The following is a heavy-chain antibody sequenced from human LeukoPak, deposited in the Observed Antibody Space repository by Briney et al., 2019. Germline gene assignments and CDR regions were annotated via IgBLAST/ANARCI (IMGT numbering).Heavy chain of an antibody. CDR2: IIPIFGTA. J-gene: IGHJ6*04. V-gene: IGHV1-69*13. CDR3: AREDIVVVPAAMGGYYYYGMDV. D-gene: IGHD2-2*01. Sequence: GASVMVSCKASGGTFSSYAISWVRQAPGQGLEWMGGIIPIFGTANYAQKFQGRVTITADESTSTAYMELSSLRSEDTAVYYCAREDIVVVPAAMGGYYYYGMDVWGKGTTVTVSS. CDR1: GGTFSSYA.